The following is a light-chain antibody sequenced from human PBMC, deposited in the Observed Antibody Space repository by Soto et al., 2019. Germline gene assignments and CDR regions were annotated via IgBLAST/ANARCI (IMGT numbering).Light chain of an antibody. CDR3: QQYGSSPLT. CDR1: QSVRSSY. J-gene: IGKJ3*01. Sequence: EIVLTQSPGTLSVSPGERATLFCRASQSVRSSYLAWYQQKPGQAPRLLIFAASSRATGIPDRFSGRGSGTDFTLTISRLEPEDFALYYCQQYGSSPLTFGPGTKVDI. V-gene: IGKV3-20*01. CDR2: AAS.